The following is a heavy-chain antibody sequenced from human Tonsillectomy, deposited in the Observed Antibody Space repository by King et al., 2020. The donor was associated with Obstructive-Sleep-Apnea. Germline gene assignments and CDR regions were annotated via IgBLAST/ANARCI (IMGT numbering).Heavy chain of an antibody. Sequence: DVQLVESGGGLVQPGGSLRLSCAASGFTFSSYWMSWVRQAPGKGLEWVANIKQDGREKYYVDSVKGRFTISRDNAKNSLYLQMNSLRAEDTAVYYCARGSPRGYSGYDYQGYWGQGTLVTVSS. CDR3: ARGSPRGYSGYDYQGY. V-gene: IGHV3-7*01. CDR1: GFTFSSYW. J-gene: IGHJ4*02. CDR2: IKQDGREK. D-gene: IGHD5-12*01.